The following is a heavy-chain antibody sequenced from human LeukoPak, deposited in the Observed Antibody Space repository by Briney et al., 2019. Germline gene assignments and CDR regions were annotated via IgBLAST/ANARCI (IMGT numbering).Heavy chain of an antibody. J-gene: IGHJ6*03. CDR2: IYYSGST. CDR1: GGSISSYY. Sequence: SETLSLTCTVSGGSISSYYWSWIRQPPGKGLEWIGYIYYSGSTNYNPSLKSRVTISVDTSKNQFSLKLSSVTAADTAVYYCARHAIVVVPAATVEVGYYYYMDVWGKGTTVTVSS. D-gene: IGHD2-2*01. V-gene: IGHV4-59*08. CDR3: ARHAIVVVPAATVEVGYYYYMDV.